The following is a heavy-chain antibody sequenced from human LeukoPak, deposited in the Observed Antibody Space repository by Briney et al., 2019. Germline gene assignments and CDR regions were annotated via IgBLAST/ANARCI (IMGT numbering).Heavy chain of an antibody. Sequence: ASVMVSCKASGGTFSDYALNWVRQAPGQGPEWMGVFIPILGTANSTQKFQGRVTITADISTNTVYMELSSLRSEDTAFYYCATDHSMANTAWWFDPWGQGTLVTVSS. D-gene: IGHD5-24*01. CDR2: FIPILGTA. V-gene: IGHV1-69*10. CDR1: GGTFSDYA. J-gene: IGHJ5*02. CDR3: ATDHSMANTAWWFDP.